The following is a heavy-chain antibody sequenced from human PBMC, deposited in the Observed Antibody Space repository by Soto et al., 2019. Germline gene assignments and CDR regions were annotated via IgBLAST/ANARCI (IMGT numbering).Heavy chain of an antibody. CDR2: INHSGST. V-gene: IGHV4-34*01. D-gene: IGHD6-13*01. J-gene: IGHJ4*02. CDR1: GGSFSGYY. Sequence: QVQLQQWGAGLLKPSETLSLTCAVYGGSFSGYYWSWIRQPPGKGLEWIGEINHSGSTNYNPSLKSRVTISVDTSKNQFSLKLSSVTAADTAVYYCARRGGTSIAAAVTGFYYWGQGTLVTVSS. CDR3: ARRGGTSIAAAVTGFYY.